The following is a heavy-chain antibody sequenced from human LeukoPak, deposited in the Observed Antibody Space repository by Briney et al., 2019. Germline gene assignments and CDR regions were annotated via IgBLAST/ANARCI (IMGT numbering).Heavy chain of an antibody. CDR3: ARGAQYYDFWSGYYTWYFDY. V-gene: IGHV3-7*01. CDR1: GFTFSSYW. Sequence: GGSLRLSCAASGFTFSSYWMSWVRQAPGKGLEWVANIKQDGSEKYYVDSVKGRFTISRDNAKNSLYLQMNSLRAEDTAVHYCARGAQYYDFWSGYYTWYFDYWGQGTLVTVSS. CDR2: IKQDGSEK. D-gene: IGHD3-3*01. J-gene: IGHJ4*02.